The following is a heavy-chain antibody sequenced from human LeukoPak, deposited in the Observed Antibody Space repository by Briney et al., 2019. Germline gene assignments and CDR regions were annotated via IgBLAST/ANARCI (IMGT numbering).Heavy chain of an antibody. D-gene: IGHD3-3*01. CDR2: ISAYNGNT. J-gene: IGHJ6*03. Sequence: VKVSCKASGYTFTSYGISWVRQAPGQGLEWMGWISAYNGNTNYAQKLQGRVTMTTDTSTSTAYMELRSLRSDDTAVYYCAREASGGFDFWSGFVRYYYMDVWGKGTTVTVSS. CDR1: GYTFTSYG. V-gene: IGHV1-18*01. CDR3: AREASGGFDFWSGFVRYYYMDV.